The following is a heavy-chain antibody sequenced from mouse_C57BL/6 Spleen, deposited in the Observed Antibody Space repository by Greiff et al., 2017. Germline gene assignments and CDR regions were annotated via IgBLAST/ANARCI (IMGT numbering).Heavy chain of an antibody. Sequence: QVQLQQPGAELVKPGASVKLSCKASGYTFTSYWMHWVKQRPGRGLEWIGRIDPNSGGTKYNEKFKSKVTLTVDKPSSTSYMQLSSLTAEDAAVYYCAAYYSNYPAWFAYWGQGTLVTVSA. CDR3: AAYYSNYPAWFAY. CDR1: GYTFTSYW. J-gene: IGHJ3*01. V-gene: IGHV1-72*01. CDR2: IDPNSGGT. D-gene: IGHD2-5*01.